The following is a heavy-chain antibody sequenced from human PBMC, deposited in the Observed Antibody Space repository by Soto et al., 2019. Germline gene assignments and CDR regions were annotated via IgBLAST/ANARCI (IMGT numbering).Heavy chain of an antibody. V-gene: IGHV1-18*01. J-gene: IGHJ4*02. Sequence: QVQLVQSGAEVKKPGASVTVSCKPSGYTFTHYGVNWMRQAPGQGLEWMGWVTPFNGNTNYAQKFQGRVTMTTDTSTSTVYMELRSLRSDDTALYYCARGPSGNYCDDWGPGSRVTVSS. D-gene: IGHD1-26*01. CDR2: VTPFNGNT. CDR3: ARGPSGNYCDD. CDR1: GYTFTHYG.